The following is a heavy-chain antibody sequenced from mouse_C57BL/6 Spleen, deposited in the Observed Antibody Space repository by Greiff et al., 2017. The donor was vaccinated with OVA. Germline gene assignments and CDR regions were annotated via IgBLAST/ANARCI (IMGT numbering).Heavy chain of an antibody. Sequence: QVQLQQPGAELVMPGASVKLSCKASGYTFTSYWMHWVKQRPGQGLEWIGEIDPSDSYTNYNQKFKGKSTLTVDKSSSTAYMQLSSLTSEDSAVYYCARIADYDWFAYWGQGTLVTVSA. D-gene: IGHD2-4*01. CDR3: ARIADYDWFAY. V-gene: IGHV1-69*01. CDR1: GYTFTSYW. CDR2: IDPSDSYT. J-gene: IGHJ3*01.